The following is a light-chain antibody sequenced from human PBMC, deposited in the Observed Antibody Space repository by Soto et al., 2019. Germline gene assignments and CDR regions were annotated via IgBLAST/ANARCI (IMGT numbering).Light chain of an antibody. J-gene: IGKJ1*01. CDR3: QQYGTSPWT. Sequence: EIVLTQSPGTLSLSPGERATLSCRASQSVINNYLAWYQQKPGQTPRLLIYGASNRATDIPDRFSGSGSETDFTLTTSRLDPEDFAVYYCQQYGTSPWTFGQGTRVEVK. V-gene: IGKV3-20*01. CDR2: GAS. CDR1: QSVINNY.